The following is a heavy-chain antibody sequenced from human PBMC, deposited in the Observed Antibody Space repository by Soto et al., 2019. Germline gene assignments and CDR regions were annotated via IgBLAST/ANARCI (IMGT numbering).Heavy chain of an antibody. CDR3: SRFGAYGSH. Sequence: QVQLVQSGPELKKPGASVKVSCKASGYTFTSYGISWVRQAPGQGLEWMGRINANNGDTDYRQKFQGRITMTADASMDTVYMDLRNLTTDDTGVYYCSRFGAYGSHWGQGTQITVSS. V-gene: IGHV1-18*04. CDR2: INANNGDT. CDR1: GYTFTSYG. D-gene: IGHD1-26*01. J-gene: IGHJ4*02.